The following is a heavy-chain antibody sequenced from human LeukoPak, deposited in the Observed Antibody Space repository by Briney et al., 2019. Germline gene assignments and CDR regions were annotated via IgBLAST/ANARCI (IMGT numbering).Heavy chain of an antibody. V-gene: IGHV4-31*11. CDR1: GGSISSGGYY. D-gene: IGHD2-2*01. CDR3: ARDAYCSSTSCYAASYASDAFDI. Sequence: PSETLSLTCAVSGGSISSGGYYWSWIRQHPGKGLEWIGYIYYSGSTYYNPSLKSRVTISVDTSKNQFSLKLSSVTAADTAVYYCARDAYCSSTSCYAASYASDAFDIWGQGTMVTVSP. J-gene: IGHJ3*02. CDR2: IYYSGST.